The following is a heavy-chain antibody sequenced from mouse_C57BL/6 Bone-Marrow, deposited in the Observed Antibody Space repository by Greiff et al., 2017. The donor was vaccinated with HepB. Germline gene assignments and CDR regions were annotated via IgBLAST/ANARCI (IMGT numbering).Heavy chain of an antibody. J-gene: IGHJ2*01. CDR3: ARHGSTFDY. CDR1: GYTFTSYW. V-gene: IGHV1-55*01. D-gene: IGHD1-1*01. Sequence: QVHVKQPGAELVKPGASVKMSCKASGYTFTSYWITWVKQRPGQGLEWIGDIYPGSGSTNYNEKFKSKATLTVDTSSSTAYMQLSSLTSEDSAVYYCARHGSTFDYWGQGTTLTVSS. CDR2: IYPGSGST.